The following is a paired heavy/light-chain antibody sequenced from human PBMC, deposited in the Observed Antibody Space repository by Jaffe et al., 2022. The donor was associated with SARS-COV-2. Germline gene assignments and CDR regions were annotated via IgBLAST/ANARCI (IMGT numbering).Light chain of an antibody. CDR3: NSRDSSGNHVV. CDR1: SLRKYY. V-gene: IGLV3-19*01. Sequence: SSELTQDPAVSVALGQTVRITCQGDSLRKYYATWYQQKPGQAPILVIYGKNNRPSGIPDRFSGSSSGNTASLTLTGAQAEDEADYYCNSRDSSGNHVVFGGGTKLTVL. CDR2: GKN. J-gene: IGLJ2*01.
Heavy chain of an antibody. CDR1: GFTFSSYS. J-gene: IGHJ2*01. CDR2: ITSSSSYI. Sequence: EVQLVESGGGLVKPGGSLRLSCAASGFTFSSYSMNWVRQAPGKGLEWVSSITSSSSYIYYADSVKGRFTISRDNAKNSLYLQMNSLRAEDTAVYYCARDPPPMITFGGLYWYFDLWGRGTLVTVSS. CDR3: ARDPPPMITFGGLYWYFDL. V-gene: IGHV3-21*01. D-gene: IGHD3-16*01.